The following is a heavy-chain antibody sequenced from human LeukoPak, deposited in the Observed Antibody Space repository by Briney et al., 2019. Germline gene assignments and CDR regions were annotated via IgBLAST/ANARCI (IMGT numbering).Heavy chain of an antibody. CDR2: IKQDGSEK. CDR1: GFTFSSYW. Sequence: GGSLRLSCAASGFTFSSYWMSWVRQAPGKGLEWVANIKQDGSEKYYVDSVKGRFTISRDNAKNSLYLQMNSLRAEDTAVYYCARNDYDFWSGYPNWFDPWGQGTMVTVSS. D-gene: IGHD3-3*01. CDR3: ARNDYDFWSGYPNWFDP. V-gene: IGHV3-7*03. J-gene: IGHJ5*02.